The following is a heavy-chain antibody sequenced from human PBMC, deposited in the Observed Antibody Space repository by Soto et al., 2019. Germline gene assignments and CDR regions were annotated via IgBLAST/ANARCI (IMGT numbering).Heavy chain of an antibody. J-gene: IGHJ5*02. CDR2: ISSSSSYT. V-gene: IGHV3-11*06. D-gene: IGHD3-22*01. CDR3: ARVNYYDSSGYLRGYWFDP. CDR1: GFTFSDYY. Sequence: GGSLRLSCAASGFTFSDYYMSWIRQAPGQGLEWVSYISSSSSYTNYADSVKGRFTISRDNAKNSLYLQMNSLRAEDTAVYYCARVNYYDSSGYLRGYWFDPWGQGTLVTSPQ.